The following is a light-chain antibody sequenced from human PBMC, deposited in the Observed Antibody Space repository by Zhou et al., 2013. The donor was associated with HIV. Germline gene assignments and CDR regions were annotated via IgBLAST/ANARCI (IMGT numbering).Light chain of an antibody. J-gene: IGKJ4*01. CDR3: QQARSFPHT. CDR1: QTISDW. CDR2: GTS. V-gene: IGKV1-5*03. Sequence: DIQMTQSPSTLSASVGDRVTITCRASQTISDWLAWYQQKPGKGPKLLIYGTSNLQIGAPSRFSGSGSGTEFTLSITGLQTGDFAIYYCQQARSFPHTFGGGTRV.